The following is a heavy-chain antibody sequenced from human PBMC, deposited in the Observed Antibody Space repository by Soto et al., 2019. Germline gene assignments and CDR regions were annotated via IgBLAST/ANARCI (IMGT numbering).Heavy chain of an antibody. J-gene: IGHJ4*02. CDR3: ARRPVTYYFDY. Sequence: QVQRVESGGGVVQPGRSLRLSCAASGFTFSNYAMHWVRQAPGKGLGWVAVISYDGSNKYYADSVKGRFTIARDNSKNSRYLQMNSLRAEDTAVYYCARRPVTYYFDYWGQGTLVTGSS. CDR2: ISYDGSNK. D-gene: IGHD4-17*01. CDR1: GFTFSNYA. V-gene: IGHV3-30-3*01.